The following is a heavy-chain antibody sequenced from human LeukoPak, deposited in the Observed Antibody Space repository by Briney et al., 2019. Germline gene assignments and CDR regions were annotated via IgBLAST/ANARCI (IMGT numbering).Heavy chain of an antibody. CDR3: AGPGVYYYDSSGPPSAFDI. Sequence: ASVTVSCKASGYTFTSYGISWVRQAHGQGIEWMGWISAYNGNTNYGQKIQGIVTMTTDTSTSTAYLELRSLRSDDTAVYYCAGPGVYYYDSSGPPSAFDIWGQGTMVTVSS. J-gene: IGHJ3*02. CDR2: ISAYNGNT. D-gene: IGHD3-22*01. CDR1: GYTFTSYG. V-gene: IGHV1-18*01.